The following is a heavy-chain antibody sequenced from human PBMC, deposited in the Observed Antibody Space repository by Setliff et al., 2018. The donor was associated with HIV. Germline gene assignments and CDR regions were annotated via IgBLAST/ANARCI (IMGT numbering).Heavy chain of an antibody. V-gene: IGHV1-2*06. J-gene: IGHJ3*01. Sequence: ASVKVSCKTSGYTFTAYYIYWVRQAPGHGLELMGRIHPNTGSTNYLQEFQGRVTITRDTSMSTVYMALTGLTSDDAAVYYCAKQGYSDSLYAFDVWGQGTMVTVSS. D-gene: IGHD1-26*01. CDR1: GYTFTAYY. CDR3: AKQGYSDSLYAFDV. CDR2: IHPNTGST.